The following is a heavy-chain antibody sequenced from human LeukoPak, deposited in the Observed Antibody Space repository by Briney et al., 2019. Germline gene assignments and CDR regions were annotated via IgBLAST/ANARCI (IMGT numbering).Heavy chain of an antibody. Sequence: PSETLSLTCTVSGVSISSYYWSWIRQPPGKGLEWIGYIYYSGSTNYNPSLKSRVTISVDTSKNQFSLKLSSVTAADTAVYYCARSPPAFLGSSDAFDIWGQGTMVTVSS. J-gene: IGHJ3*02. D-gene: IGHD3-3*02. CDR1: GVSISSYY. V-gene: IGHV4-59*01. CDR2: IYYSGST. CDR3: ARSPPAFLGSSDAFDI.